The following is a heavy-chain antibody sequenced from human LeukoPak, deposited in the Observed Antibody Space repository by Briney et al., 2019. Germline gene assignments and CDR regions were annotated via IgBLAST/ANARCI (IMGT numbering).Heavy chain of an antibody. J-gene: IGHJ4*02. CDR3: ARHLGYCSSTSCYDFDY. CDR2: ISNDGTST. V-gene: IGHV3-74*01. CDR1: GLTFSNYW. Sequence: GGSLRLSCAVSGLTFSNYWMHWVRQAPGKGLVWVSRISNDGTSTSYADSVKGRFTISRDNAKNTLYLQMNSLRAEDTAVYYCARHLGYCSSTSCYDFDYWGQGTLVTVSS. D-gene: IGHD2-2*01.